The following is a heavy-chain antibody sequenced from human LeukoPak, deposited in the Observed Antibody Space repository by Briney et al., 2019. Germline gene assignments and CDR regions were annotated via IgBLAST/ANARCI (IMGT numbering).Heavy chain of an antibody. D-gene: IGHD4-17*01. V-gene: IGHV3-33*01. J-gene: IGHJ5*02. CDR3: AREAATVTIFHWFDP. Sequence: PGGSLRLSCAASGFTFSSYGMHWVRQAPGKGLEWVAVIWYDGSNKYYADSVKGRFTISRDNSKNTLYLQMNSLRAEDTAVYYCAREAATVTIFHWFDPCGQGTLVTVSS. CDR2: IWYDGSNK. CDR1: GFTFSSYG.